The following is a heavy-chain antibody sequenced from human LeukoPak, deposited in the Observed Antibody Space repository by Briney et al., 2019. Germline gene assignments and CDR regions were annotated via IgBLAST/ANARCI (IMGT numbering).Heavy chain of an antibody. CDR2: ISYDGSNK. J-gene: IGHJ4*02. CDR1: GGTFTSSP. V-gene: IGHV3-30*04. CDR3: AREGGRIQLWFFDY. Sequence: GSSLRLSCAASGGTFTSSPMHWVRQAPGKGLEWVAVISYDGSNKYYADSVKGRFTISRDNSKNTLYLQMNSLRAEDTAVYYCAREGGRIQLWFFDYWGQGTLVTVSS. D-gene: IGHD5-18*01.